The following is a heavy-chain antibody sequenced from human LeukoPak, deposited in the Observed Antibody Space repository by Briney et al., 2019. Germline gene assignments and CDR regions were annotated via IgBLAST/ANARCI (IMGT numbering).Heavy chain of an antibody. J-gene: IGHJ4*02. D-gene: IGHD3-22*01. Sequence: GGSLRLSCAASGFTFSSYAMHWVRQAPGKGLEWVAVISYDGSNKYYADSVKGRFTISRDNSKNTLFLQMNSLRAEDTAVYYCAKGVSMIVVVINSWGQGTLVTVSS. CDR1: GFTFSSYA. CDR2: ISYDGSNK. CDR3: AKGVSMIVVVINS. V-gene: IGHV3-30-3*01.